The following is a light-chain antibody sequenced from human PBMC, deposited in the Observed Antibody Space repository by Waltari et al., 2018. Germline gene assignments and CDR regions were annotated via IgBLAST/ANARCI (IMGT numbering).Light chain of an antibody. Sequence: QSVLTQPPSASGAPGQSVTISCSGSSSNIGSNYVYWYQQLSGKAPKLLIYNNNQRPPGVPDRFSGSKSGTSASLAISGLQSKDEADYYCSAWDSSLSVLFGGGTRLTVL. CDR2: NNN. J-gene: IGLJ2*01. CDR1: SSNIGSNY. CDR3: SAWDSSLSVL. V-gene: IGLV1-47*02.